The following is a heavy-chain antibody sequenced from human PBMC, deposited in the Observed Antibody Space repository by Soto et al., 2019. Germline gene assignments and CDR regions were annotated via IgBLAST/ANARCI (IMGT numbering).Heavy chain of an antibody. CDR3: ARFPFSTSSWSNPRYFDS. CDR2: ITHRGFT. J-gene: IGHJ4*02. CDR1: SGSFSGYY. D-gene: IGHD6-13*01. Sequence: QVQLQQWGAGLLKPSETLSLTCAVYSGSFSGYYWSWIRQSPGKSLEWIGEITHRGFTNYNPSLKSRVTMSADTSTNHFSLNLTSVTAADTAVYYCARFPFSTSSWSNPRYFDSWGQGTLVTVSS. V-gene: IGHV4-34*01.